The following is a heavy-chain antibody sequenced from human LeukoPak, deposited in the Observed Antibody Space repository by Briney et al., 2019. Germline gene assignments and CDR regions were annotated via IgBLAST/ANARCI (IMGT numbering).Heavy chain of an antibody. CDR2: IYYSGST. Sequence: SETLFLTCTVSGGSISSYYWSWIRQPPGKGLEWIGYIYYSGSTNYNPSLKSRVTISVDTSKNQFSLKLSSVTAADTAVYYCAGPASEGYGGNRDAFDIWGQGTMVTVSS. V-gene: IGHV4-59*08. J-gene: IGHJ3*02. CDR3: AGPASEGYGGNRDAFDI. D-gene: IGHD4-23*01. CDR1: GGSISSYY.